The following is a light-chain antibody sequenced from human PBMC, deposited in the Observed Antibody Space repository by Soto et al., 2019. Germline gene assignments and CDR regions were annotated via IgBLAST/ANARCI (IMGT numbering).Light chain of an antibody. Sequence: EIVLTQSPGTLSLSPGERAILSCRASQSVSNSYLAWYQQKPGQAPRLLIYGASSRSTGIPDKFSGSGSGADFTLTNSALEPEDLAVFYCQQYSNYPYTFCQGTKLEIK. CDR3: QQYSNYPYT. CDR2: GAS. V-gene: IGKV3-20*01. J-gene: IGKJ2*01. CDR1: QSVSNSY.